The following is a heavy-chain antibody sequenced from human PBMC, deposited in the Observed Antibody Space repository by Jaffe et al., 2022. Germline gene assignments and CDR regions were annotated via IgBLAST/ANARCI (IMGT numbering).Heavy chain of an antibody. J-gene: IGHJ3*02. V-gene: IGHV2-5*01. D-gene: IGHD3-3*01. Sequence: QITLKESGPTLVKPTRTLTLTCTFSGFSLSTSGVGVGWIRQPPGKALEWLALIYWNDDKRYSPSLKSRLTITKDTSKNQVVLTMTNMDPVDTATYFCAHRGLGITLFGVLIGWEDAFDIWGQGTMVTVSS. CDR1: GFSLSTSGVG. CDR3: AHRGLGITLFGVLIGWEDAFDI. CDR2: IYWNDDK.